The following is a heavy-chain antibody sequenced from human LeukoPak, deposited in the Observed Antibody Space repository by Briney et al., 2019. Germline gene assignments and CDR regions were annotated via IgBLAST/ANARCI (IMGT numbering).Heavy chain of an antibody. V-gene: IGHV4-34*01. CDR2: INHSGST. CDR1: GGSFSGYY. J-gene: IGHJ4*02. CDR3: ARNYYDSSGYYYWDRQKYYFDY. Sequence: SETLSLTCAVYGGSFSGYYWSWIRQPPGKGLEWIGEINHSGSTNYNPSLKSRVTISVDTSKNQFSLKLSSVTAADTAVYYCARNYYDSSGYYYWDRQKYYFDYWGQGTLVTVSS. D-gene: IGHD3-22*01.